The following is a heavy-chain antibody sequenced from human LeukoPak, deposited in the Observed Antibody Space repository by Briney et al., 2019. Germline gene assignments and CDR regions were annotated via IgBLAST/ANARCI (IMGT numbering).Heavy chain of an antibody. D-gene: IGHD2-15*01. CDR2: IIPIFGTA. J-gene: IGHJ4*02. CDR3: ASGVATTLPFDY. Sequence: SVKVSCTASGGTFSSYAISWVRQAPGQGLEWMGGIIPIFGTANYAQKFQGRVTITADESTSTAYMELSSLRSEDTAVYYCASGVATTLPFDYWGQGTLVTVSS. CDR1: GGTFSSYA. V-gene: IGHV1-69*13.